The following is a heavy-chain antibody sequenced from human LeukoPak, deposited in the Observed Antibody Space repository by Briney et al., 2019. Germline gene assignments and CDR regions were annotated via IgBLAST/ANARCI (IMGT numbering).Heavy chain of an antibody. CDR1: GGSFSGYY. CDR3: ARGLHPTGTTSQYDY. CDR2: INHSGST. Sequence: SETLSLTCAVYGGSFSGYYWSWIRQPPGKGLEWIGEINHSGSTNYNPSLKSRVTISVDTSKNQFSLKLSSVTAADTAVYYCARGLHPTGTTSQYDYWGQGTLVTVSS. J-gene: IGHJ4*02. D-gene: IGHD1-1*01. V-gene: IGHV4-34*01.